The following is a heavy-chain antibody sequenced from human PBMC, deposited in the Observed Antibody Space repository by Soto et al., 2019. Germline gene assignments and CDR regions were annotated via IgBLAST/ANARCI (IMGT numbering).Heavy chain of an antibody. Sequence: QVQLVQSGAQVKKPGASLKVSCKASGYTFDNYALHWVRQAPGRRLEWMGWIHAGNGDTKYSHSFQGRVTNTRDTSASTVHMDLSSLRSEDTAVYYCARVQYSGYDFKLAFDIWGQGTMVTVSS. D-gene: IGHD5-12*01. CDR2: IHAGNGDT. CDR1: GYTFDNYA. CDR3: ARVQYSGYDFKLAFDI. J-gene: IGHJ3*02. V-gene: IGHV1-3*01.